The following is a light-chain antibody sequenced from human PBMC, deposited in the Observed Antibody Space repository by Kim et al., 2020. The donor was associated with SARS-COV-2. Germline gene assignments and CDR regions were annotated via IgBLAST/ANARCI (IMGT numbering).Light chain of an antibody. CDR1: SSNIGAGYD. J-gene: IGLJ2*01. CDR2: GNS. CDR3: QSYDSSLSGSVV. Sequence: QLVLTQPPSVSGAPGQRVTISCTGRSSNIGAGYDVHWYQQLPGTAPKLLIYGNSNRPSGVPDRFSGSKSGTSASLAITGLQAEDEADYYCQSYDSSLSGSVVFGGGTQLTVL. V-gene: IGLV1-40*01.